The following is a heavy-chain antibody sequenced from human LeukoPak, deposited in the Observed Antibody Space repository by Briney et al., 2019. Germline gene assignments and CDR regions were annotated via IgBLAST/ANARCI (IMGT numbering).Heavy chain of an antibody. CDR1: GYTFTSYG. CDR3: ARAHSYYYYYGMDV. CDR2: ISSHSGNT. V-gene: IGHV1-18*01. J-gene: IGHJ6*02. Sequence: GASVKVSCKASGYTFTSYGISWVRRAPGRALEWMGWISSHSGNTNYAQKLQGRVTMTTDTSTSTAYMELRSLKSDDTAVYYCARAHSYYYYYGMDVWGQGTTVTVSS.